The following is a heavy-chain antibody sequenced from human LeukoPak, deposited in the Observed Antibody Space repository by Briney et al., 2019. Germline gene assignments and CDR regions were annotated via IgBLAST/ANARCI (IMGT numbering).Heavy chain of an antibody. CDR2: FDPEDGET. Sequence: GASVKVSYKVSGYTLTELSMHWVRQAPGKGLEWMGGFDPEDGETIYAQKFQGRVTMTEDTSTDTAYMELSSLRSEDTAVYYCATAAITMVRGVITGGGNWFDPWGQGTLVTVSS. D-gene: IGHD3-10*01. CDR3: ATAAITMVRGVITGGGNWFDP. V-gene: IGHV1-24*01. J-gene: IGHJ5*02. CDR1: GYTLTELS.